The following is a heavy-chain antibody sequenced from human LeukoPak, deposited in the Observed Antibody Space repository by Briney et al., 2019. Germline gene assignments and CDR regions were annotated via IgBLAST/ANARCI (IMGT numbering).Heavy chain of an antibody. Sequence: PGGSLRLSCAASGFTFSSYWMSWVRQAPGKGLEWVANIKQDGSEKYYVDSVKGRFTISRDNAKNSLYLQMNSLRAEDTAVYYCARLCSSTSCYSYYFDYWGQGTLVTVSS. D-gene: IGHD2-2*01. CDR1: GFTFSSYW. V-gene: IGHV3-7*01. CDR3: ARLCSSTSCYSYYFDY. CDR2: IKQDGSEK. J-gene: IGHJ4*02.